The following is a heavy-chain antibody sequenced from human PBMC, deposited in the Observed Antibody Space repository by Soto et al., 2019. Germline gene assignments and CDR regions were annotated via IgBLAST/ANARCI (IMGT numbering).Heavy chain of an antibody. CDR3: AKLAVVVPETPHDYMDV. D-gene: IGHD2-2*01. CDR2: ISYHGNE. Sequence: QVRLVESGGGVVQPGRSLRLSCVASGFTFSDYGMHWVRHSPGRGLEWVAVISYHGNEYYSDSVKGRFTISRDNSEKTLYLQMNSLRAEDTAVYYCAKLAVVVPETPHDYMDVWGQGTAVTVSS. J-gene: IGHJ6*02. V-gene: IGHV3-30*18. CDR1: GFTFSDYG.